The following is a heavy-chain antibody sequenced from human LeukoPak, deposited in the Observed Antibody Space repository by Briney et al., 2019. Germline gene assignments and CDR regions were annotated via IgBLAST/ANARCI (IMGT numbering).Heavy chain of an antibody. CDR2: IYHSGST. Sequence: PSQTLSLTCAVSGGSISSGGSSWSWIRQPPGKGLEWIGYIYHSGSTYYNPSLKSRVTISVDRSKNQVSLKLSSVTAADTAVYYCARDRGTGPLVTWGQGTLVTVSS. CDR1: GGSISSGGSS. D-gene: IGHD3-10*01. J-gene: IGHJ5*02. V-gene: IGHV4-30-2*01. CDR3: ARDRGTGPLVT.